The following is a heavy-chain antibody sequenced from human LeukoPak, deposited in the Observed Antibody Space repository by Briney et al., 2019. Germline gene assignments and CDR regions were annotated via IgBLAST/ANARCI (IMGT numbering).Heavy chain of an antibody. J-gene: IGHJ4*02. D-gene: IGHD1-26*01. CDR2: ISYDGSNK. CDR1: GFTVSSNY. V-gene: IGHV3-30-3*01. CDR3: ARDGVISYPAANFDY. Sequence: GGSLRLSCAASGFTVSSNYMSWVRQAPGKGLEWVAVISYDGSNKYYADSVKGRFTISRDNSKNTLYLQMNSLRAEDTAVYYCARDGVISYPAANFDYWGQGTLVTVSS.